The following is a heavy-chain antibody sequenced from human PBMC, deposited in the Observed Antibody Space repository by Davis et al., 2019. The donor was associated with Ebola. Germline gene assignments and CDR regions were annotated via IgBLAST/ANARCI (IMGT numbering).Heavy chain of an antibody. CDR2: NNPNDGRT. Sequence: VSVNVSCMASRYTCTNYYIHCLRQAPGQGLEWMGRNNPNDGRTIDAQKFRGRVTVTRDTSTTTVYMDLSSLRSEDTALYYCTTPGGQDSGYDVFDIWGQGTLVTVSS. CDR1: RYTCTNYY. J-gene: IGHJ3*02. CDR3: TTPGGQDSGYDVFDI. D-gene: IGHD5-12*01. V-gene: IGHV1-46*03.